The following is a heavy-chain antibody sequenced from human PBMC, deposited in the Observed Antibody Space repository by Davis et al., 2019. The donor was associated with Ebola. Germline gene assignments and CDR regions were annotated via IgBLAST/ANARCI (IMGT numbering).Heavy chain of an antibody. V-gene: IGHV1-3*01. J-gene: IGHJ6*02. CDR1: GDIFNSYS. D-gene: IGHD3-10*01. CDR3: ARAGPNVYYYYPMEV. Sequence: AASVKVSCKTSGDIFNSYSVHWVRQAPGQRLEWMGWINPGRGNTKFSQRFQGRVTITADTSANTAYMELSSLTSEDTAVYFCARAGPNVYYYYPMEVWGQGTTVTVSS. CDR2: INPGRGNT.